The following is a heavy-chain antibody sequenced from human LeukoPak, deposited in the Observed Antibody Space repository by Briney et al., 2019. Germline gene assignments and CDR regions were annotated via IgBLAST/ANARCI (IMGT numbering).Heavy chain of an antibody. Sequence: GASVKVSCKASGYTFTGYYMHWVRQAPGQGLEWMGWINPNSGGTNYAQKFQGRVTMTRDTSISTAYMELSRLRSDDTAVYYCAREGARYCSSTSCYGQPPDYWGQGTLVTVSS. V-gene: IGHV1-2*02. CDR1: GYTFTGYY. CDR2: INPNSGGT. J-gene: IGHJ4*02. D-gene: IGHD2-2*01. CDR3: AREGARYCSSTSCYGQPPDY.